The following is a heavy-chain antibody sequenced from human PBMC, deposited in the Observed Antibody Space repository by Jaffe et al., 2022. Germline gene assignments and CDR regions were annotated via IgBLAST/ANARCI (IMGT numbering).Heavy chain of an antibody. CDR2: IYTNGKT. J-gene: IGHJ1*01. Sequence: QVQLQESGPALVKPSQTLSLTCTVSGVSTISGSYYWSWIRQPAGKGLEWIGHIYTNGKTNYNPSFKSRVTMSGDTSNKQFSLRLLSVTAADTAVYYCARTRKFFFESSDPAPDRVAEDFQLWGQGTRVTVSS. CDR3: ARTRKFFFESSDPAPDRVAEDFQL. V-gene: IGHV4-61*02. CDR1: GVSTISGSYY. D-gene: IGHD3-22*01.